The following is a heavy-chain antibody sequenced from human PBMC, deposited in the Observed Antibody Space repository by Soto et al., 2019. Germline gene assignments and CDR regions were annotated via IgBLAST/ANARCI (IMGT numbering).Heavy chain of an antibody. J-gene: IGHJ6*02. D-gene: IGHD6-19*01. CDR3: ARVKCNGGWACGMDV. Sequence: EVQLAESGGGLAQPGGSLRLSCAASGFTFSTYSMNWVRQAPGKGLEWVSYISSSSSPSYYADSVKGRFTISRDNAKNSLYLQMNSLRAEDTAMYYCARVKCNGGWACGMDVWCQGTTVTVSS. CDR1: GFTFSTYS. CDR2: ISSSSSPS. V-gene: IGHV3-48*01.